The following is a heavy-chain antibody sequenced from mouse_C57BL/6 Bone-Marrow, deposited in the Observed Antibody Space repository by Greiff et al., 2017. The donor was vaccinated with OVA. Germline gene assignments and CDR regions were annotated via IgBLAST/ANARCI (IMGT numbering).Heavy chain of an antibody. J-gene: IGHJ2*01. CDR1: GFNIKDYY. V-gene: IGHV14-1*01. CDR2: IDPEDGDT. CDR3: TTWSLLREFDY. D-gene: IGHD2-1*01. Sequence: VQLQQSGAELVRPGASVKLSCTASGFNIKDYYMHWVKQRPEQGLEWIGRIDPEDGDTEYAPKFQGKATMTADTTSNTAYLQLSSLTSEDTAVYYCTTWSLLREFDYWGQGTTLTVSS.